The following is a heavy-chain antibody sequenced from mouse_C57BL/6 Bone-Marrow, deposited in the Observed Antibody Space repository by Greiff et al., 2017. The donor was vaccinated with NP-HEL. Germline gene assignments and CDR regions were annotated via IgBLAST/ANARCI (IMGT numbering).Heavy chain of an antibody. CDR1: GYAFSSYW. J-gene: IGHJ2*01. CDR2: IYPGDGDT. V-gene: IGHV1-80*01. CDR3: ARSGYYGSSP. D-gene: IGHD1-1*01. Sequence: VKLMESGAELVKPGASVKISCKASGYAFSSYWMNWVKQRPGKGLEWIGQIYPGDGDTNYNGKFKGKATLTADKSSSTAYMQLSSLTSEDSAVYFCARSGYYGSSPWGQGTTLTVSS.